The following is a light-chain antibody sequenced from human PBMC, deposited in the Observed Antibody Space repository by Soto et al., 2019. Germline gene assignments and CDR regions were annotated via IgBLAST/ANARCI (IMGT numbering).Light chain of an antibody. V-gene: IGKV1-39*01. CDR3: QQSYSTPYT. CDR2: VAS. Sequence: DIQMTQSPSSLSASVGDRVTITCRASQSISSNLNWYQQKPGEAPKLLIYVASSLQSGVPARFSGSEYGTDYTLTISSLQPDDFGTYYCQQSYSTPYTFGQGTKLEIK. CDR1: QSISSN. J-gene: IGKJ2*01.